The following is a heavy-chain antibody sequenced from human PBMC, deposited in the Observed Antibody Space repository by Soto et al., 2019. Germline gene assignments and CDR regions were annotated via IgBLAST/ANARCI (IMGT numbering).Heavy chain of an antibody. CDR1: AGSISSHY. CDR2: IYYSVST. CDR3: PRPGGAYLLHSFGH. Sequence: NPSETLSHTCTVSAGSISSHYRSCTRPPPGKGLEWSGYIYYSVSTNYNPSLKSRVTISVHTSKNHFSLSLTSVTAADTAAPHCPRPGGAYLLHSFGHSGQGTVVT. J-gene: IGHJ5*02. D-gene: IGHD4-17*01. V-gene: IGHV4-59*08.